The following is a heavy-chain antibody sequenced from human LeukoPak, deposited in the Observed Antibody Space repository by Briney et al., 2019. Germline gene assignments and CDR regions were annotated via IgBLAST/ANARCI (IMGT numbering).Heavy chain of an antibody. J-gene: IGHJ4*02. CDR1: GYTFTGYY. CDR2: INPNSGGT. D-gene: IGHD3-22*01. V-gene: IGHV1-2*04. Sequence: ASVKVSCKASGYTFTGYYMHWVRQAPGQGLEWMGWINPNSGGTNYAQKFQGWVTMTRDTSISTAYMELSSLRSEDTAVYYCARGGRDYYDSSGYYYTPHYWGQGTLVTVSS. CDR3: ARGGRDYYDSSGYYYTPHY.